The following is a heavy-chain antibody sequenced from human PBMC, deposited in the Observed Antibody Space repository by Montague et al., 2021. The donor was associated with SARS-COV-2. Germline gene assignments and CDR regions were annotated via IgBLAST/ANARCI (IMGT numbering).Heavy chain of an antibody. Sequence: SETLSLTCSVSGGSFSGNYWSWIRQFPGKGLEWIGEVSHSGNTNSNQYLKSRDTITIDSSKNHFSLQLRSVTAADTAVSYCARCSIGWSILDVWGQGSTVTVSS. CDR1: GGSFSGNY. J-gene: IGHJ6*02. CDR3: ARCSIGWSILDV. D-gene: IGHD6-19*01. V-gene: IGHV4-34*01. CDR2: VSHSGNT.